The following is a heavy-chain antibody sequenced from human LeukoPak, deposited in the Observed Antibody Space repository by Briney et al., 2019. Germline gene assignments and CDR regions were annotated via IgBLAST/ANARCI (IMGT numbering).Heavy chain of an antibody. Sequence: ASVKVSCKASGYTFTDFYMHWVRQAPGQGLEWMGWINPNTGGTNSAQNFQGRVTMTRDTSISTAYMELSRLRSDDTAVYYCAREGTASSSPNWIGPWGQGTLVTVSS. D-gene: IGHD6-13*01. CDR1: GYTFTDFY. J-gene: IGHJ5*02. V-gene: IGHV1-2*02. CDR3: AREGTASSSPNWIGP. CDR2: INPNTGGT.